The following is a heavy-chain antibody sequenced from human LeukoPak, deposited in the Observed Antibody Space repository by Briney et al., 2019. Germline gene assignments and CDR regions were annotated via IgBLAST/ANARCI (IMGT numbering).Heavy chain of an antibody. D-gene: IGHD3-10*01. V-gene: IGHV3-30*02. Sequence: PGGSLRLSCAASAFTFSSYAMHWVRQAPGKGLEWVAFIRYDGSNEYYTDSVRRRFTISRDNSNNTLYLQMNSLRPDDTAMYYCAKVRYYGSGSSYFDSWGQGTLVTVSS. J-gene: IGHJ4*02. CDR2: IRYDGSNE. CDR3: AKVRYYGSGSSYFDS. CDR1: AFTFSSYA.